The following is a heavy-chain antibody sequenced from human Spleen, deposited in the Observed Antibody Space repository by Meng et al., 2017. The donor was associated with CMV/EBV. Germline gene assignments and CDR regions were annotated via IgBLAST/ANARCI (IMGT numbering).Heavy chain of an antibody. D-gene: IGHD5-18*01. Sequence: GESLKISCTASGFTFGDYAMSWVRQAPGKGLEWVSAIGGSGDSTYYADSVKGRFTISRDNSKNTLYLQMNSLRAEDTAVYYCAKRGEYSYGPYYFDYWGQGTLVTVSS. CDR1: GFTFGDYA. CDR2: IGGSGDST. V-gene: IGHV3-23*01. CDR3: AKRGEYSYGPYYFDY. J-gene: IGHJ4*02.